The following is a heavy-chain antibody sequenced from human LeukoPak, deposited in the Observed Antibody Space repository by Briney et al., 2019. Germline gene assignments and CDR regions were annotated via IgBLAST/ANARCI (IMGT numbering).Heavy chain of an antibody. CDR2: ISWNSGSI. CDR1: GFTFDDYA. D-gene: IGHD6-19*01. CDR3: AKDTTSGIAVAGGEGGLLDY. Sequence: PGGSLRLSCAASGFTFDDYAMHWVRQAPGKGVEWASGISWNSGSIGYADSVKGRFTISRDNAKNSLYLQMNSLRAEDTALYYCAKDTTSGIAVAGGEGGLLDYWGQGTLVTVSS. V-gene: IGHV3-9*01. J-gene: IGHJ4*02.